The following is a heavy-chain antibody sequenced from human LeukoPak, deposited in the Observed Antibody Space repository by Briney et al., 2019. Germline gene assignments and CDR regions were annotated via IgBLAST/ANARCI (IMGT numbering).Heavy chain of an antibody. CDR3: AKDSSGWFDY. J-gene: IGHJ4*02. V-gene: IGHV4-34*01. Sequence: SETLSLTCAVYGGSFSGYYWSWIRQPPGKGLEWIGEINHSGSTNYNPSLKSRVTISVDTSKNQFSLKLSSVTAADTAVYYCAKDSSGWFDYWGQGTLVTVSS. CDR2: INHSGST. CDR1: GGSFSGYY. D-gene: IGHD6-19*01.